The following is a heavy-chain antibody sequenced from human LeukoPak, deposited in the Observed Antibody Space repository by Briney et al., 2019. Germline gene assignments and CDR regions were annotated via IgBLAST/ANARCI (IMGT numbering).Heavy chain of an antibody. D-gene: IGHD2-2*01. CDR3: ARSLVVVPAAVDY. Sequence: SQTLSLTCTVSGGSISSGDYYWSWIRQPPGKGLEWIGYIYYSGSTYYNPSLKSRVTISVDTSKNQFSLKPSSVTAADTAVYYCARSLVVVPAAVDYWGQGTLVTVSS. CDR1: GGSISSGDYY. V-gene: IGHV4-30-4*08. CDR2: IYYSGST. J-gene: IGHJ4*02.